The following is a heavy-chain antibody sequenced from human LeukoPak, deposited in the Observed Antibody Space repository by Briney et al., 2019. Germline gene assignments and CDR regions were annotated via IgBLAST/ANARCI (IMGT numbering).Heavy chain of an antibody. J-gene: IGHJ5*02. V-gene: IGHV1-8*02. CDR2: MNPKSGKT. CDR1: GYTFTGYY. CDR3: ARTLRGNNWFDP. D-gene: IGHD3-10*01. Sequence: ASVKVSCKASGYTFTGYYMHWVRQATGQGLEWVGWMNPKSGKTGSGQRFQGRVTMTRNTSISTVYMELHNLRSEDTAVYYCARTLRGNNWFDPWGQGTLVTVSS.